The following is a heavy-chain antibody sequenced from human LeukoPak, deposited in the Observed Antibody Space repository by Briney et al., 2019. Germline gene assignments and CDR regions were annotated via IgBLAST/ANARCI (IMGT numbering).Heavy chain of an antibody. D-gene: IGHD3-22*01. V-gene: IGHV1-2*02. CDR3: ARLPDSSGKGVGY. Sequence: ASVKVSCKASGYTFTSYDINWVRQATGQGLEWMGWINPNSGGTNYAQKFQGRVTMTRDTSISTAYMELSRLRSDDTAVYYCARLPDSSGKGVGYWGQGTLVTVSS. J-gene: IGHJ4*02. CDR2: INPNSGGT. CDR1: GYTFTSYD.